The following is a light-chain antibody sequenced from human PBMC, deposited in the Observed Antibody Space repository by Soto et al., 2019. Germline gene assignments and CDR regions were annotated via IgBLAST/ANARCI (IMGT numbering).Light chain of an antibody. J-gene: IGLJ3*02. Sequence: QSALTQPASVSGSPGQSITISCTGTSSDIGGFNYVSWYQRLPGKVPKLIIYEVTSRPSGGSPCFSGSKSGNTASLTISGLQAEDEGDYFCSSYTTSGTPVFGGGTKLTVL. CDR3: SSYTTSGTPV. CDR1: SSDIGGFNY. CDR2: EVT. V-gene: IGLV2-14*01.